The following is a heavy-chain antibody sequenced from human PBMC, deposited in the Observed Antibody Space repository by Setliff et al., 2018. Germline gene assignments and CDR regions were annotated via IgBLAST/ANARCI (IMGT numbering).Heavy chain of an antibody. D-gene: IGHD2-21*02. Sequence: GGSLRLSCTASGFTFGDYAMSWVRQAPGKGLEWVALIWNDGSSKFYGDSVKGRITISRDNSKNTLYLQMDSLRADDTAVYYCARNWVTAQHYYYGMDVWGQGTTVTVSS. V-gene: IGHV3-33*01. CDR2: IWNDGSSK. CDR3: ARNWVTAQHYYYGMDV. CDR1: GFTFGDYA. J-gene: IGHJ6*02.